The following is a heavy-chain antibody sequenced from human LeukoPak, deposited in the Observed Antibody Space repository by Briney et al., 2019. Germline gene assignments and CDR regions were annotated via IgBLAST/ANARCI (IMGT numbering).Heavy chain of an antibody. V-gene: IGHV3-23*01. CDR3: ARGHVPGSDRHWDY. Sequence: GGSLRLSCAASGFTFSSYAMSWVRRAPGKGLEWVSAISGSGGSTYYADSVKGRFTIFRDNAKNTLYLQMNSLRAEDTAVYYCARGHVPGSDRHWDYWGQGALVTVSS. D-gene: IGHD3-10*01. CDR2: ISGSGGST. J-gene: IGHJ4*02. CDR1: GFTFSSYA.